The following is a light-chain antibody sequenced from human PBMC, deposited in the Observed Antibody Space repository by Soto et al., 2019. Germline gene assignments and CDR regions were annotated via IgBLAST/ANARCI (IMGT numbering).Light chain of an antibody. J-gene: IGLJ1*01. Sequence: QSVLAQPFSVSGSPGQSITISCTGTSTDVGGYNYVSWYQHHPGKCPKLIIYEVSNRPTGVSDRFSGSKSCNKASLIISNLEAEDESDYYCGSYSRTDTPFVFGTGTKVTVL. CDR3: GSYSRTDTPFV. CDR2: EVS. V-gene: IGLV2-14*01. CDR1: STDVGGYNY.